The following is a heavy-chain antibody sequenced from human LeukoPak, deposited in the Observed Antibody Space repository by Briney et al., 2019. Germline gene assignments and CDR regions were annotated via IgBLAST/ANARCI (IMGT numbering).Heavy chain of an antibody. D-gene: IGHD2-15*01. Sequence: GSLRLSCAASGFSFSAYWMTWVRQAPDTGLEWVANINPAGTETYYVDPVKGRFTISRDNAKNLLYLQMNSLRAEDTAVYYCARFGYVAAVDLWGQGTLVTVSS. CDR1: GFSFSAYW. V-gene: IGHV3-7*01. CDR2: INPAGTET. CDR3: ARFGYVAAVDL. J-gene: IGHJ4*02.